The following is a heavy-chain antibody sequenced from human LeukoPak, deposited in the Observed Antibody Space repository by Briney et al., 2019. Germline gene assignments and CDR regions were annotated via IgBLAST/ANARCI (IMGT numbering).Heavy chain of an antibody. CDR3: ARGPYSRNFDY. CDR1: GFTISSYD. CDR2: ISDSGGST. D-gene: IGHD4-11*01. Sequence: GGSLRVSCAASGFTISSYDMSWVRQAPGKGLEWVSTISDSGGSTYYADSVKSRFTISRDNSKNTLYLQMNSLRAEDTAVYYCARGPYSRNFDYWGQGTLVTVSS. V-gene: IGHV3-23*01. J-gene: IGHJ4*02.